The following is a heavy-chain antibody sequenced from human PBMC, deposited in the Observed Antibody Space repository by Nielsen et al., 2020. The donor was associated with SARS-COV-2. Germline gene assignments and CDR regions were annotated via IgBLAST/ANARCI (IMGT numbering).Heavy chain of an antibody. D-gene: IGHD6-13*01. CDR2: ISSSSSYI. J-gene: IGHJ4*02. CDR3: AKGYSSSWYYFDY. CDR1: GFTFSSYG. V-gene: IGHV3-21*04. Sequence: GESLKISCAASGFTFSSYGMNWVRQAPGKGLEWVSSISSSSSYIYYADSVKGRFTISRDNAKNTLYLQMNSLRAEDTAVYYCAKGYSSSWYYFDYWGQGTLVTVSS.